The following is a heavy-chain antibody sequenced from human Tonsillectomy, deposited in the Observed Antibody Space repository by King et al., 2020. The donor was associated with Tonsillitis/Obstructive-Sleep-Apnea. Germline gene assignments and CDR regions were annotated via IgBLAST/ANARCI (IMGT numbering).Heavy chain of an antibody. V-gene: IGHV2-5*02. J-gene: IGHJ6*03. CDR2: IYWDDDK. D-gene: IGHD3-22*01. Sequence: TLKESGPTLVKPTQTLTLTCTFSGFSLSTSGVGVGWIRQPPGKALEWLAFIYWDDDKRYSPSLKSRLTITKDTSKNQVVLTMTNMDPVDTDTYYCAHSFGDSSGYSPLGYYYYMDVWGKGTTVTVSS. CDR1: GFSLSTSGVG. CDR3: AHSFGDSSGYSPLGYYYYMDV.